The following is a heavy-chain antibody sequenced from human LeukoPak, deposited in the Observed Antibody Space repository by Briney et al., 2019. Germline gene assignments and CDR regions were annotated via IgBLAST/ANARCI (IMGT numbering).Heavy chain of an antibody. CDR1: GSTFSSYW. V-gene: IGHV3-74*01. Sequence: GGSLRLSCAASGSTFSSYWMHWVRQAPGKGLVWVSRITSDGSSARYADSVKGRFTISRDNAKNTLYLQLNSLRAEDTAVYYCARGFPYCSAGSCYYGLDVWGQGTTVTVSS. CDR2: ITSDGSSA. CDR3: ARGFPYCSAGSCYYGLDV. D-gene: IGHD2-15*01. J-gene: IGHJ6*02.